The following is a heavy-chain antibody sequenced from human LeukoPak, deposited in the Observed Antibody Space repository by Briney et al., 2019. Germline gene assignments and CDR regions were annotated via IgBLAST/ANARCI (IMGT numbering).Heavy chain of an antibody. J-gene: IGHJ4*02. CDR3: ARPPPRYCGGDCDDY. CDR2: IIPIFGTA. Sequence: SVPVSCTASGGTFISYAISWVRQAPGQGLEWMGGIIPIFGTANYAQKFQGRVTITADESTSTAYMELSSLRSEDTAVYYCARPPPRYCGGDCDDYWGQGTLVTVSS. V-gene: IGHV1-69*19. CDR1: GGTFISYA. D-gene: IGHD2-21*02.